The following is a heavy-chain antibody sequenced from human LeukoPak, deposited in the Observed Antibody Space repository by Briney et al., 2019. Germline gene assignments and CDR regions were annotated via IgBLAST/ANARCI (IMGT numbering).Heavy chain of an antibody. CDR2: ISYDGSNK. CDR1: GFTFSSYA. CDR3: ARSRSGSYNIDY. D-gene: IGHD1-26*01. J-gene: IGHJ4*02. Sequence: PGRSLRLSCAASGFTFSSYAMHWVRQAPGKGLEWVAVISYDGSNKYYADSVKGRFTISRDNSKNTLYLQMNSLRAEDTAMYYCARSRSGSYNIDYRGQGTLVTVSS. V-gene: IGHV3-30-3*01.